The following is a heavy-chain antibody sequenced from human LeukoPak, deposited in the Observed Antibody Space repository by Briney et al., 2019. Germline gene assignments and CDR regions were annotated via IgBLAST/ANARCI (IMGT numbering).Heavy chain of an antibody. J-gene: IGHJ4*02. CDR2: FDPEDGET. CDR3: ATDGPKRLNYDNSGYPDY. Sequence: ASVKVSCKVSGYTLTELSMHWVRQAPGKGLEWMGGFDPEDGETIYAQKFQGRVTMTEDTSTDTAYMELSSLRSEDTAVYYCATDGPKRLNYDNSGYPDYWGQGTLVTVSS. D-gene: IGHD3-22*01. V-gene: IGHV1-24*01. CDR1: GYTLTELS.